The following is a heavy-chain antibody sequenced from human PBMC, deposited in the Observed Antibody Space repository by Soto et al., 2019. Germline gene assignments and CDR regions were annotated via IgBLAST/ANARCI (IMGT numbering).Heavy chain of an antibody. J-gene: IGHJ4*02. CDR1: ASIFKGHG. V-gene: IGHV3-30*02. CDR2: IRYDGSDE. CDR3: ARDRVGATTFFGFLAY. D-gene: IGHD1-26*01. Sequence: QVQLVESGGGVVQPGGSLRLSCAASASIFKGHGMHWVRQAPGKGLEWVAIIRYDGSDEHYGDSVEGRFTISRDNSKNMLYLQMISLRAEDSAVYYCARDRVGATTFFGFLAYWGQGTLVTVSS.